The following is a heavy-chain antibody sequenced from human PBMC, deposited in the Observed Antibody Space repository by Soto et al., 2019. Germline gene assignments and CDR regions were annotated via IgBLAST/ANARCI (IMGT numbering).Heavy chain of an antibody. J-gene: IGHJ6*02. D-gene: IGHD6-19*01. CDR1: GFTFSNAW. CDR2: IKSKTDGGTT. CDR3: TTIGTYSSGWPNYYYYGMDV. Sequence: PGGSLRLSCAASGFTFSNAWMSWVRQAPGKGLEWVGRIKSKTDGGTTDYAAPVKGRFTISRDDSKNTLYLQMNSLKTEDTAVYYCTTIGTYSSGWPNYYYYGMDVWGQGTTVTVSS. V-gene: IGHV3-15*01.